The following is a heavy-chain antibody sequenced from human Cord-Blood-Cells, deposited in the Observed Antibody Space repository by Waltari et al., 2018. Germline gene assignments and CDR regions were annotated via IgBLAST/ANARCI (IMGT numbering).Heavy chain of an antibody. J-gene: IGHJ4*02. V-gene: IGHV1-69*01. Sequence: QVQLVQSGAEVKKPGTLVKVSWKASGGTFSSYAFSWVRQAPGQGLEWMGGIIPIFGTANYAQKFQGRVTITADESTSTAYMELSSLRSEDTAVYYCAMGDIVATFDYWGQGTLVTVSS. CDR1: GGTFSSYA. D-gene: IGHD5-12*01. CDR3: AMGDIVATFDY. CDR2: IIPIFGTA.